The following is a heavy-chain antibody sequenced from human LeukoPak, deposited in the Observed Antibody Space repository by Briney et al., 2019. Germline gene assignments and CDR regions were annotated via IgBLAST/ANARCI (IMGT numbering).Heavy chain of an antibody. CDR2: INPGGGST. CDR1: GYTFTSYY. CDR3: ARSTYYDFWSGP. V-gene: IGHV1-46*03. D-gene: IGHD3-3*01. Sequence: GASMKVSCKASGYTFTSYYMHWLRQAPGQGLEWMGIINPGGGSTSYAQKFQGRVTMTRDTSTSTVYMELSSLRSEDTAVYYCARSTYYDFWSGPGGQGTLVTVSS. J-gene: IGHJ5*02.